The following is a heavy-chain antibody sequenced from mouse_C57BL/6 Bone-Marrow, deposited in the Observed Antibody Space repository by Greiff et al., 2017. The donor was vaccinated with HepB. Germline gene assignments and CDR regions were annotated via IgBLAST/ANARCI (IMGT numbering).Heavy chain of an antibody. Sequence: EVKLVESGGGLVKPGGSLKLSCAASGFTFSSYAMSWVRQTPEKRLEWVATISDGGSYTYYPDNVKGRFTISRDNAKNNLYLQMSHLKSEDTAMYYCARDYDYDDGMDYWGQGTSVTVSS. J-gene: IGHJ4*01. CDR1: GFTFSSYA. CDR2: ISDGGSYT. D-gene: IGHD2-4*01. CDR3: ARDYDYDDGMDY. V-gene: IGHV5-4*01.